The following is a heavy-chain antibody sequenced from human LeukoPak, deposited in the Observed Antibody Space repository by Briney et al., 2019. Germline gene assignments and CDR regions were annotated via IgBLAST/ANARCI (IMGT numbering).Heavy chain of an antibody. CDR3: AIGRPEGSGSYYKFAP. D-gene: IGHD3-10*01. CDR2: INHSGST. J-gene: IGHJ5*01. CDR1: GGSLSGYY. Sequence: SETLSLTCAVSGGSLSGYYWTWIRQPPGKGLEWIGEINHSGSTNYNPSLKSRVTISVDTSRNKFFLRLSSVTAADTAVYYCAIGRPEGSGSYYKFAPWDQGTLVTVSS. V-gene: IGHV4-34*01.